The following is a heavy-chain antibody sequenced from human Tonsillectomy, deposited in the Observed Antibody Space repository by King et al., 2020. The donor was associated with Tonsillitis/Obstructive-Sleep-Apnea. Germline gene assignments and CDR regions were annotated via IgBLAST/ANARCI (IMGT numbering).Heavy chain of an antibody. CDR1: GYTFTSYG. CDR2: ISAYNGNT. D-gene: IGHD2-2*01. V-gene: IGHV1-18*01. CDR3: ARVHSYCSSTSCLDY. Sequence: QLVQSGAEVKKPGASVKVSCKASGYTFTSYGISWVRQAPGQGLEWMGWISAYNGNTNDAQKLQGRVTMTTDTSTSTAYMEMRSLRSDDTAVYYCARVHSYCSSTSCLDYWGQGHLGTVSS. J-gene: IGHJ4*02.